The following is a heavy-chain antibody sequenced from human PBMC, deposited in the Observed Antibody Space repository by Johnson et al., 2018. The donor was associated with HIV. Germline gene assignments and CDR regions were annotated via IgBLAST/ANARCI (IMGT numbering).Heavy chain of an antibody. CDR2: ISYDGSNK. V-gene: IGHV3-30*03. CDR1: RFTFSNYA. Sequence: QVQLVESGGGVVQPGKSLRLSCSASRFTFSNYAMNWVRQAPGKGLEWMAIISYDGSNKNYADSVKGRFTISKDNAKNSLYLQMNSLRAGDTAIYSCARGGCRGLSSFLAFDILGQGTMVTLSS. CDR3: ARGGCRGLSSFLAFDI. J-gene: IGHJ3*02.